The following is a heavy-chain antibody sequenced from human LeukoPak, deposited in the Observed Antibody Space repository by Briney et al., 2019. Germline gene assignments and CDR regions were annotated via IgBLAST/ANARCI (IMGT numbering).Heavy chain of an antibody. CDR2: INHSGST. CDR3: ARGRYYDSSGYYFYYYYYMDV. V-gene: IGHV4-34*01. CDR1: GGSFSGYY. Sequence: SETLSHTCAVYGGSFSGYYWSWIRPPPGKGLEWIGEINHSGSTNYNPSLKSRVTISVDTSKNQFSLKLSSVTAADTAVYYCARGRYYDSSGYYFYYYYYMDVWGKGTTVTVSS. J-gene: IGHJ6*03. D-gene: IGHD3-22*01.